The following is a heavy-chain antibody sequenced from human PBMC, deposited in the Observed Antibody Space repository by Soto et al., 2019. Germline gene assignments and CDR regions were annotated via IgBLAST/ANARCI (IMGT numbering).Heavy chain of an antibody. CDR1: GYSFTSYW. V-gene: IGHV5-51*01. Sequence: GESLKISCKGSGYSFTSYWIGWVRQMPGKGLEWMGIIYPGDSETRYSPSFQGQVTISADKSISTAYLQWSSLEASDTAIYYCARRLYWWPWGMDVWGQGTTVTVSS. CDR3: ARRLYWWPWGMDV. J-gene: IGHJ6*02. D-gene: IGHD2-8*02. CDR2: IYPGDSET.